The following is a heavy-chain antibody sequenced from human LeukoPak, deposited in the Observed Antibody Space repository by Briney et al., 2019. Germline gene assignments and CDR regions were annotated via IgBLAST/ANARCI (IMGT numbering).Heavy chain of an antibody. Sequence: ASVKVSCKASGYTFTSYDINWVRQATGQGLEWMGWMNPNSGNTGYAQKFQGRVTMTRNTSISTAYMELSSLRSEDTAVYYCARVRQAGSGYYYDPPFDYWGQGTLVTVSS. CDR2: MNPNSGNT. CDR3: ARVRQAGSGYYYDPPFDY. D-gene: IGHD3-22*01. J-gene: IGHJ4*02. V-gene: IGHV1-8*01. CDR1: GYTFTSYD.